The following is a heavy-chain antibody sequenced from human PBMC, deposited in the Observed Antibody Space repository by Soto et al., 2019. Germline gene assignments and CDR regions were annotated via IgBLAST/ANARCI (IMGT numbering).Heavy chain of an antibody. D-gene: IGHD3-3*01. J-gene: IGHJ4*02. Sequence: GSLRLSCAASGFTFTNYVMSWVRQAPGKGLEWVSSISGSGVTTKYADSVKGRFTISRDNSKNTLFLQMISLSAEDTAVYYCARNSGYDFWSGYLYWGQGALVTVSS. V-gene: IGHV3-23*01. CDR1: GFTFTNYV. CDR3: ARNSGYDFWSGYLY. CDR2: ISGSGVTT.